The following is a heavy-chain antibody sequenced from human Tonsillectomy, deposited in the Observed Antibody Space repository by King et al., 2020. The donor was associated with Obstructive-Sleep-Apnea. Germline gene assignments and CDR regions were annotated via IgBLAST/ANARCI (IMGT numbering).Heavy chain of an antibody. D-gene: IGHD5-18*01. CDR2: MSGKSYSI. Sequence: VQLVESGGGLFKPGGSLRLSCAASGFTFSDYYMTWIRQAPGKGLEWVSHMSGKSYSINYADSVRGLFTISRADDKKSLYLQMTSIRPEDTAIYYCVARGYNYAYVGQWGQGTLVTVSS. CDR3: VARGYNYAYVGQ. J-gene: IGHJ4*02. CDR1: GFTFSDYY. V-gene: IGHV3-11*06.